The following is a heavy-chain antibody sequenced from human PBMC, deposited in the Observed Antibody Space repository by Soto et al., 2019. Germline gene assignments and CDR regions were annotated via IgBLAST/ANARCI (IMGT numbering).Heavy chain of an antibody. CDR1: GFTFNTYS. CDR3: ARAGVTTVTGLWHFDS. V-gene: IGHV3-33*01. J-gene: IGHJ4*02. CDR2: IWYDGTQK. D-gene: IGHD4-17*01. Sequence: GGSLRLSCAASGFTFNTYSMHWVRQPPGKGLEWLAAIWYDGTQKYYADSVKGRFIISRDNSKKTLYLEMNSLRAEDTAVYYCARAGVTTVTGLWHFDSWGQGTLVTVSS.